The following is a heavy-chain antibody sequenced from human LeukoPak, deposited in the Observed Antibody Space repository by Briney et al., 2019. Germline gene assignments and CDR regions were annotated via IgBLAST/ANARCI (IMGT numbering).Heavy chain of an antibody. CDR3: ARGYSSSWDY. Sequence: GGSLRPSCAASGFTFSSYSMNWVRQAPGKGLEWVSSISSSSSYIYYADSAKGRFTISRDNAKNSLYLQMNSLRAEDTAVYYCARGYSSSWDYWGQGTLVTVSS. D-gene: IGHD6-13*01. CDR2: ISSSSSYI. J-gene: IGHJ4*02. CDR1: GFTFSSYS. V-gene: IGHV3-21*01.